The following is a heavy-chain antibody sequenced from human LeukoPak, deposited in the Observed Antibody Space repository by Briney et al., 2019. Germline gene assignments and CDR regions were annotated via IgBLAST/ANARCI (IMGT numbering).Heavy chain of an antibody. CDR3: ARQTGSGLFILP. CDR2: SYYSGNT. J-gene: IGHJ4*02. V-gene: IGHV4-59*01. Sequence: TPSETLSLTCSVSGVSISTYYWSWIRQPPGKGLEWIGYSYYSGNTDYNPSLKSRVTISVDTSKNQFSLKLTSVTAADTAVYFCARQTGSGLFILPGGQGTLVTVSS. CDR1: GVSISTYY. D-gene: IGHD3/OR15-3a*01.